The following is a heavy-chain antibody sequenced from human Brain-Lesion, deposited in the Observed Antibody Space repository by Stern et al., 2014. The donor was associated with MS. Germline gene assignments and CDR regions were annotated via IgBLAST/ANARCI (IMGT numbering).Heavy chain of an antibody. V-gene: IGHV4-31*03. D-gene: IGHD2-2*01. CDR1: GGSLSSDNYY. Sequence: QVQLVQSGPGLVKPSQTLSLTCTVSGGSLSSDNYYWTWIRQHPGQGLEWIGHIYYSGTTYYNPYLKSRVSITVDTSKNLFSLRLSSVTAADTAVYYCARDHFTTSLDVWGHGTTVTVS. J-gene: IGHJ6*02. CDR3: ARDHFTTSLDV. CDR2: IYYSGTT.